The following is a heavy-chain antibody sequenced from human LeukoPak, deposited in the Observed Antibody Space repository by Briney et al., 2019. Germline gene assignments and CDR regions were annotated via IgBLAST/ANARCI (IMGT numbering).Heavy chain of an antibody. CDR3: ARERAYGSGSYYYYYYYMDV. CDR2: IYTSGST. J-gene: IGHJ6*03. V-gene: IGHV4-61*02. Sequence: SETLSLTCTVSGGSISSGSYYWSWIRQPAGKGLEWIGRIYTSGSTNYNPSPRSRVTMSVDTSKNQFSLKLSSVTAADTAVYYCARERAYGSGSYYYYYYYMDVWGKGTTVTVSS. D-gene: IGHD3-10*01. CDR1: GGSISSGSYY.